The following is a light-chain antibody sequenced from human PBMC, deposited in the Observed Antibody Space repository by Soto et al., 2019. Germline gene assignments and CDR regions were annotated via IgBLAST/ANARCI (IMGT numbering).Light chain of an antibody. CDR2: GAS. J-gene: IGKJ1*01. CDR1: QGISNY. Sequence: DIQMTQSPSAMSASVGDTVTITCRASQGISNYLAWFQQKPGKVPERLIFGASSLQSGVPSRFSSRGYGTEFTLTISSLQPEDFATYYCLQHNTYPRTFGQGTKVEVK. CDR3: LQHNTYPRT. V-gene: IGKV1-17*03.